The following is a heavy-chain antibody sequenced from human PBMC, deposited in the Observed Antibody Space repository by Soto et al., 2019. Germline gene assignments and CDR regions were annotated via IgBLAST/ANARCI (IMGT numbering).Heavy chain of an antibody. Sequence: QVQLVESGGGVVQPGRSLRLSCAASGFTFSSYGMHWVRQAPGKGLEWVAVIWYDGSNKYYADSVKGRFTISRDNSKNTLYLQMNSLRAEDTAVYYCARGSGSYPEAFDIWGQGTMVTVSS. V-gene: IGHV3-33*01. J-gene: IGHJ3*02. D-gene: IGHD1-26*01. CDR2: IWYDGSNK. CDR3: ARGSGSYPEAFDI. CDR1: GFTFSSYG.